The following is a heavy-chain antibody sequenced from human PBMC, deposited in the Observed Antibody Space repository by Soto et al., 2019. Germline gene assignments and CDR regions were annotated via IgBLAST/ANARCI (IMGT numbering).Heavy chain of an antibody. V-gene: IGHV1-8*01. CDR1: GYTFTSYD. Sequence: QGQLVQSVAEVKNPGASVKVSCKASGYTFTSYDINWVRQATGQGLEWMGWMNPNSGNTGYAQKFQARVTMTMNTSISTAYMELSSLRSEDTAVYYCARSSEVYAILYRYWGQGTLVTVSS. CDR3: ARSSEVYAILYRY. D-gene: IGHD2-8*01. CDR2: MNPNSGNT. J-gene: IGHJ4*02.